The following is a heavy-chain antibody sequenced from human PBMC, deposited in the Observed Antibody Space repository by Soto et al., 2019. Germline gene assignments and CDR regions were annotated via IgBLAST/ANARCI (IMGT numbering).Heavy chain of an antibody. CDR1: GGSFSCYY. CDR2: INHSGST. J-gene: IGHJ4*02. CDR3: ARLGVDSSGYYYFDY. D-gene: IGHD3-22*01. V-gene: IGHV4-34*01. Sequence: SVTLSLTCAVYGGSFSCYYWSWIRQPPGKGLEWIGEINHSGSTNYNPSLKSRVTISVDTPKNQFSLKLSSVTAADTAVYYCARLGVDSSGYYYFDYWGQGTLVTVSS.